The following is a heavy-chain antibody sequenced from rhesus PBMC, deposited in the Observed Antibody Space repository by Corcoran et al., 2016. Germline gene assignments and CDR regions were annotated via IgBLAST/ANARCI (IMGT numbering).Heavy chain of an antibody. V-gene: IGHV3-115*02. J-gene: IGHJ4*01. CDR1: GFTFSGYE. CDR2: IGGDSSYT. Sequence: EVQLAESGGGLVQPGGSLRLSCAASGFTFSGYEMHWVRPAPGKGVESVSVIGGDSSYTHYADSVKGRFTISRDNAKNSLSLQMNSLRAEDTAVYYCARHDWVYGSSYDLDYWGQGVLVTVSS. D-gene: IGHD4-29*01. CDR3: ARHDWVYGSSYDLDY.